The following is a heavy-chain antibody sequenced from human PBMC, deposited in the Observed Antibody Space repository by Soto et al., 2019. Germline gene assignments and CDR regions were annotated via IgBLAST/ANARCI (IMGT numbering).Heavy chain of an antibody. J-gene: IGHJ4*02. CDR2: ISDYNGNT. V-gene: IGHV1-18*01. D-gene: IGHD3-22*01. CDR3: ARSGYYDSSGYYYPFGDYFDY. CDR1: GYTFTSYG. Sequence: ASVKVSCKASGYTFTSYGISWVRQAPGQGLEWMGWISDYNGNTNYAQKLQGRVTMTTDTSTSTAYMELRSLRSDDTAVYYCARSGYYDSSGYYYPFGDYFDYWGQGTLVTVSS.